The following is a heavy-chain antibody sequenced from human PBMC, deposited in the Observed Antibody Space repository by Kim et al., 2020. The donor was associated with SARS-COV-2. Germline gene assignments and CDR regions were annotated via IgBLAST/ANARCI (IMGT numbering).Heavy chain of an antibody. D-gene: IGHD3-16*02. CDR3: ARAGYDYVWGSYRDYYYYYGRDV. V-gene: IGHV3-11*05. J-gene: IGHJ6*02. Sequence: GGSLRLSCAASGFTFSDYYMSWIRQAPGKGLEWVSYISSSSSYTNYADSVKGRFTITRDNAKNSMYLQMNSQRAEDTAAYYCARAGYDYVWGSYRDYYYYYGRDVGGQGTAVTVSS. CDR2: ISSSSSYT. CDR1: GFTFSDYY.